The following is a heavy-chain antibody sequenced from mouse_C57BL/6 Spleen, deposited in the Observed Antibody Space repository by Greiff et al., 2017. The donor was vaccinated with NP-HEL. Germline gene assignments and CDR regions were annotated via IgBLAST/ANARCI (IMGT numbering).Heavy chain of an antibody. V-gene: IGHV5-4*01. CDR2: ISDGGSYT. J-gene: IGHJ4*01. D-gene: IGHD2-4*01. Sequence: EVKLMESGGGLVKPGGSLKLSCAASGFTFSSYAMSWVRQTPEKRLEWVATISDGGSYTYYPDNVKGRFTISRDNAKNNLYLQMSHLKSEDTAMYYCARDQGYDYDAGYAMDYWGQGTSVTVSS. CDR3: ARDQGYDYDAGYAMDY. CDR1: GFTFSSYA.